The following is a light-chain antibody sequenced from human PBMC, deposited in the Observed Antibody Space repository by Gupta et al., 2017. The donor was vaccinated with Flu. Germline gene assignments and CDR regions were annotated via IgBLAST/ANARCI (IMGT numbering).Light chain of an antibody. CDR1: SSNIVAGYD. Sequence: QSVLTQPPSVSGAPGQRVPISCTGSSSNIVAGYDVHWYQQLPGTAPKLLIYGNSNRPSGVPDRFSGSKSGTSASLAITGLQAEDEADYYCQSYDSSLSGSVFGGGTKLTVL. CDR3: QSYDSSLSGSV. CDR2: GNS. J-gene: IGLJ2*01. V-gene: IGLV1-40*01.